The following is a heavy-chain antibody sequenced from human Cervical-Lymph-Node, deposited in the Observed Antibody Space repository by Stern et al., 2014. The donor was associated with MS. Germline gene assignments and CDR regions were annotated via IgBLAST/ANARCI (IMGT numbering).Heavy chain of an antibody. J-gene: IGHJ4*02. V-gene: IGHV1-58*03. CDR2: MIVGTGKA. Sequence: QLLESGPEMKKPGTSVNVSCKASGFTFTSSTVHWVRQARGKRLEWVGWMIVGTGKANDAQKFQGRVTISRGLSTDTAYMELSSLRSDDTAIYYCAAVSTWGPWGQGTPVTVSS. D-gene: IGHD3-16*01. CDR1: GFTFTSST. CDR3: AAVSTWGP.